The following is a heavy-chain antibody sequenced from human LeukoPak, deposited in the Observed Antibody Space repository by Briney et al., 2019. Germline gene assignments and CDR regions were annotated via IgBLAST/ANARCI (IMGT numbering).Heavy chain of an antibody. Sequence: SETLSLTCTVSGDSITGYSWSWIRQPPGKGLEWIGYIHYSGFTNYNPSLKSRVTISVDTSKNQFSLRLSSVTAADTAIYYCARLARVAAAGSYSYHSLDVWGQGTTVTVSS. V-gene: IGHV4-59*08. CDR3: ARLARVAAAGSYSYHSLDV. CDR1: GDSITGYS. D-gene: IGHD6-13*01. CDR2: IHYSGFT. J-gene: IGHJ6*02.